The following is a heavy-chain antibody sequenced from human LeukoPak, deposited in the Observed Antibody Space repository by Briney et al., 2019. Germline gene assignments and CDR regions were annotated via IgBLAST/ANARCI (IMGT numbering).Heavy chain of an antibody. CDR1: GFTFSSYA. D-gene: IGHD2-15*01. V-gene: IGHV3-23*01. J-gene: IGHJ4*02. Sequence: GGSLRLSCAASGFTFSSYAMSWVRQAPGKGLEWVSAISSSGGSTYYADSVKGRFTISRDNSRNTLYLQMNSLRAEDTAVYYCAKAIQDIVVVVAGVDYWGQGTLVTVSS. CDR3: AKAIQDIVVVVAGVDY. CDR2: ISSSGGST.